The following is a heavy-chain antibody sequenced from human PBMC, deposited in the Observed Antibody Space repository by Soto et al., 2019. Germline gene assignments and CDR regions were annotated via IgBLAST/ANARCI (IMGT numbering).Heavy chain of an antibody. Sequence: GGSLRLSCAASGFTFSSYAMSWVRQAPGKGLEWVSAISGSGGSTYYADSVKGRFTISRDNSKNTLYLQMNSLRAEDTAVYYCAKVRVYAMNTAHPSAFDYWGQGTLVTVS. V-gene: IGHV3-23*01. CDR2: ISGSGGST. CDR1: GFTFSSYA. CDR3: AKVRVYAMNTAHPSAFDY. D-gene: IGHD2-8*01. J-gene: IGHJ4*02.